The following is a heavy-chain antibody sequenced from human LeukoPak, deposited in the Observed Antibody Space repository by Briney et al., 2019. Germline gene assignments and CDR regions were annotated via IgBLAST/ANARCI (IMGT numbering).Heavy chain of an antibody. J-gene: IGHJ5*02. CDR2: IRTDGHDK. CDR3: GRWGITAALDR. D-gene: IGHD2-2*01. Sequence: GGSLRLSCSVSGFMFRDYWMAWVRQAPGKGREWVANIRTDGHDKYYVESVRGRFTISRDNAQNSLSLQMDSLRVEDSAVYHWGRWGITAALDRWGQGTLVSVSS. V-gene: IGHV3-7*01. CDR1: GFMFRDYW.